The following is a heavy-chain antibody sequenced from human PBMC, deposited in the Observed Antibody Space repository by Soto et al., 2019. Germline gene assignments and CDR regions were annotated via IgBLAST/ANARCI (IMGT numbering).Heavy chain of an antibody. CDR2: IFHDGTA. J-gene: IGHJ4*02. CDR3: ARLVCDTRLNYMYFDF. V-gene: IGHV4-4*02. CDR1: GVSLTSGNW. Sequence: SETLSLTCAVSGVSLTSGNWWTWVRQSPQRGLEYIGEIFHDGTANYYPSFERRVAMSVDTSRNQFSLKLTSVTAADTAVYFCARLVCDTRLNYMYFDFWGQGTLVTVSS. D-gene: IGHD3-10*01.